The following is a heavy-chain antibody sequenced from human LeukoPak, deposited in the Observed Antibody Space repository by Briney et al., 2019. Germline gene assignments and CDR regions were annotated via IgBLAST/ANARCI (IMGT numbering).Heavy chain of an antibody. D-gene: IGHD2/OR15-2a*01. V-gene: IGHV4-31*03. J-gene: IGHJ5*02. CDR1: GGSISSGGYY. CDR3: ARGGSKYWHKGWFDP. CDR2: IYYSGST. Sequence: SETLSLTCTVSGGSISSGGYYWSWIRQHPGKGLEWIGYIYYSGSTYYNPSLKSRVTISVDTSKNQFSLKLSSVTAADTAVYYCARGGSKYWHKGWFDPWGQGTLVTVSS.